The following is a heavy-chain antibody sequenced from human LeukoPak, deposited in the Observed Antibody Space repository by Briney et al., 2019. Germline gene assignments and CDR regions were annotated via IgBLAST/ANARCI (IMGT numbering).Heavy chain of an antibody. CDR1: GFTFSSYE. Sequence: PGGSLRLSCAASGFTFSSYEMNWVRQAPGKGLEWVSYISSSGSTIYYADSVKGRFTISRDNAKNSLYLQMNSLRAEDTAVYYCARVGDSGGWYPHYFDYWGQGTLVTVSS. CDR2: ISSSGSTI. J-gene: IGHJ4*02. V-gene: IGHV3-48*03. D-gene: IGHD6-19*01. CDR3: ARVGDSGGWYPHYFDY.